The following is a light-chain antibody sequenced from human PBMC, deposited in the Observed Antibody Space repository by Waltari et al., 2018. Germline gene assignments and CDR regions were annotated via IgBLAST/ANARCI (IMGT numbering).Light chain of an antibody. CDR1: SSDIGGYKY. CDR2: VVS. Sequence: QSALTQPASVSGSPGQSITISCTGTSSDIGGYKYVSWYQQHPGKAPKLMIYVVSNRPSGVSNRFSGSKSGSTASLTISGLQSEDEADYYCSSYMNSSLVFGAGTKVTV. CDR3: SSYMNSSLV. J-gene: IGLJ3*02. V-gene: IGLV2-14*01.